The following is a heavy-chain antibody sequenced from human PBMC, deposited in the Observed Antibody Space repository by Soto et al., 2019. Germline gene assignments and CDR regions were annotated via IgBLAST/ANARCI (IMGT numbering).Heavy chain of an antibody. Sequence: EVPLVESGGGLVQPGGSLRLSCVDSGFTFSSYWMSWVRQAPVKGLEWVGNIKQDGSEENYVDSVKGRFTISRDNAKNSMYLQMNSLRVEDTAVYYCARIAASGRGWDLWGQGTTVVVSS. CDR1: GFTFSSYW. CDR2: IKQDGSEE. V-gene: IGHV3-7*01. D-gene: IGHD6-13*01. CDR3: ARIAASGRGWDL. J-gene: IGHJ6*02.